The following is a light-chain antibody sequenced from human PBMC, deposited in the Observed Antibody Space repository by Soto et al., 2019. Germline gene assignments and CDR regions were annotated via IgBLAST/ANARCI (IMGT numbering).Light chain of an antibody. CDR3: QSYDSSLSGWV. CDR2: GNS. Sequence: QSVLTQPPSVSGAPGQRVTISCTGSSSNIGAGYDVHWYQQLPGTAPKLLIYGNSNRPSGVPDRFSGSKSGTSASLAITGLQAEDEADCYCQSYDSSLSGWVFGGGTKLTVL. V-gene: IGLV1-40*01. J-gene: IGLJ3*02. CDR1: SSNIGAGYD.